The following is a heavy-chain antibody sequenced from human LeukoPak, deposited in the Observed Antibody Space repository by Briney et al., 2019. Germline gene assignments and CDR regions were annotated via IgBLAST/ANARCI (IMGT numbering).Heavy chain of an antibody. V-gene: IGHV1-69*13. CDR3: ARERYYYDSSGYYPKYYYYGMDV. D-gene: IGHD3-22*01. CDR1: GGTFSSYA. CDR2: IIPIFGTA. Sequence: GASVKVSCKASGGTFSSYAISWVRQAPGQGLEWMGGIIPIFGTANYAQKFQGRVTITADESTSTAYMELSSLRSGGTAVYYCARERYYYDSSGYYPKYYYYGMDVWGQGTTVTVSS. J-gene: IGHJ6*02.